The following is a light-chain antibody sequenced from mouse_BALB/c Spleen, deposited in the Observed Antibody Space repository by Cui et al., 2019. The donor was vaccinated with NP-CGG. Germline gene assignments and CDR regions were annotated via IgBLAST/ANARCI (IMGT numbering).Light chain of an antibody. J-gene: IGLJ1*01. Sequence: QAVVTQESALTTSPGSTVTLTCPSSTGAVTTSNYANWVQEKPDHLFTGLIGGTNNRAPGVPARFSGSLIGDKAALTITGAQTEDEAIYFCALWYSNHWVFGGGTKLTVL. CDR1: TGAVTTSNY. CDR2: GTN. CDR3: ALWYSNHWV. V-gene: IGLV1*01.